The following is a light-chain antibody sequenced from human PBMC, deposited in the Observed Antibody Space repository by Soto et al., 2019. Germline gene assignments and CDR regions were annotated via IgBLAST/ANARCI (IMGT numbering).Light chain of an antibody. CDR1: SSNIGSNY. J-gene: IGLJ1*01. CDR3: AAWDDSLSGPSYV. CDR2: RNN. Sequence: QSALTQPPSASGTPGQRVTISCPGSSSNIGSNYVYWYQQLPGTAPKLLIYRNNQRPSGVPDRFSGSKSGTSASLAISGLRSEDEADYYCAAWDDSLSGPSYVFGPGTKVTVL. V-gene: IGLV1-47*01.